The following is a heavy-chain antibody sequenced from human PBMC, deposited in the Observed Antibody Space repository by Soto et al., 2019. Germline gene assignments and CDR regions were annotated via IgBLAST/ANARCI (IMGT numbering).Heavy chain of an antibody. CDR2: IDPRDSVT. CDR3: ATGSTNYYYYFGMDA. CDR1: GYSFTNYW. J-gene: IGHJ6*02. V-gene: IGHV5-51*03. Sequence: EVQLVQSEAEVKKAGESLKITCRTSGYSFTNYWIGWVRQMPGKGLEWMGIIDPRDSVTRYSPSFQGQVTISVDKFSSTTFLQWSSLKASDTAMYYCATGSTNYYYYFGMDAWGQGTTVSVSS. D-gene: IGHD5-12*01.